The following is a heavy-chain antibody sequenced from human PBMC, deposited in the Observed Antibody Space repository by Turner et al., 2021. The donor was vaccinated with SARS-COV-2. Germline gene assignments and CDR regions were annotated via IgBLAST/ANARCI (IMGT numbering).Heavy chain of an antibody. CDR3: ARGTYYYDSVYSGTNWFDP. J-gene: IGHJ5*02. V-gene: IGHV3-21*01. Sequence: EVQLVESGGGLVKPGGSLRLSCAASGFTFSSYTMYWVRQAPGKGLEWVSSSSSSSSYIDYADAVKGRFTISRDNAKNSLYLQMNSRRAEDTAVYYCARGTYYYDSVYSGTNWFDPWGQGTLVTVSS. D-gene: IGHD3-22*01. CDR1: GFTFSSYT. CDR2: SSSSSSYI.